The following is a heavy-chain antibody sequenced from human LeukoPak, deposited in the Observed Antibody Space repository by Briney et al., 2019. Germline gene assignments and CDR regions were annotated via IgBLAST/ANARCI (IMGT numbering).Heavy chain of an antibody. CDR1: GFTFSSYS. CDR3: ARVGTYDSSDY. D-gene: IGHD3-22*01. Sequence: PGGSLRLSCAASGFTFSSYSMNWVRQAPGKGLEWVSYISSSSSTIYYADSVKGRFTISRDNAKNSLYLQMNSLRAEDTAVYYCARVGTYDSSDYWGQGTLVTVSS. V-gene: IGHV3-48*04. J-gene: IGHJ4*02. CDR2: ISSSSSTI.